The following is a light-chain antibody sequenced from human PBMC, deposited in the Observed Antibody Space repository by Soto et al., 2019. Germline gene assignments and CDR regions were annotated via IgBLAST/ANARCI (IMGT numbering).Light chain of an antibody. CDR1: QSVSSN. Sequence: ETVMTQSPATLSVSPGERATLSCRASQSVSSNLAWYQQKPGQAPRLLIYGASTRAAGIPARFSGSGSGTDFTLTISSLEPEDFAIYYCQQRNYWQVTFGQGTRLEI. CDR2: GAS. J-gene: IGKJ5*01. V-gene: IGKV3D-15*01. CDR3: QQRNYWQVT.